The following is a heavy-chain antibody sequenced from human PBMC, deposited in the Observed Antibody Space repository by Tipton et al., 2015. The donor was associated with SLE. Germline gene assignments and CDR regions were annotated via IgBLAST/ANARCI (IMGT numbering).Heavy chain of an antibody. CDR2: IYYSGST. Sequence: TLSLTCRVSGDSIRSHDWSWIRQPPGKGLEWIGYIYYSGSTNINPSLKSRVTISVDTSKNQFSLKLSSVTAADTAVYFCARGTLRFLEWLPEGYYLDNWGQGTLVTVSS. CDR3: ARGTLRFLEWLPEGYYLDN. J-gene: IGHJ4*02. D-gene: IGHD3-3*01. CDR1: GDSIRSHD. V-gene: IGHV4-59*11.